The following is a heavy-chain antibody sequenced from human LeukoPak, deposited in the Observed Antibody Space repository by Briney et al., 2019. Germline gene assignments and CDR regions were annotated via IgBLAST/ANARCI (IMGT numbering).Heavy chain of an antibody. V-gene: IGHV4-59*01. J-gene: IGHJ4*02. Sequence: SETLSLTCTVSGGSISSFFWSWIRQPPGKGLEWIGSMHYSGDTKYNPSLKSRVSLSIDTSKQPFSLRLSSMTAADTAVYYCVRDLELERNRWNYFESWGRGTLVTVSS. D-gene: IGHD1-1*01. CDR3: VRDLELERNRWNYFES. CDR1: GGSISSFF. CDR2: MHYSGDT.